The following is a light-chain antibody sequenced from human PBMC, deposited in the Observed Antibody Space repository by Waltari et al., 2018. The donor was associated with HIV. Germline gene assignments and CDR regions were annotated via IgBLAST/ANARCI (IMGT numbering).Light chain of an antibody. V-gene: IGKV3-20*01. CDR3: QHYGISPPWT. Sequence: EIVLTQSPGTLSLSPGERATLSCRASQTVDSSYLAWYQQKPGQAPRLLIYGASSRATGVPDRVSGSGSGTDFTLTVSRLEPEDFAVYYCQHYGISPPWTFGHGTKVEIK. CDR1: QTVDSSY. J-gene: IGKJ1*01. CDR2: GAS.